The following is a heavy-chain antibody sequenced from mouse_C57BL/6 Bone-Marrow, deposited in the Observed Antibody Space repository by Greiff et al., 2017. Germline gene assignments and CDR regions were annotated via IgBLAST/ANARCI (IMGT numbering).Heavy chain of an antibody. CDR3: PYGFYAMDD. D-gene: IGHD1-1*01. V-gene: IGHV1-64*01. CDR2: ILPISGST. Sequence: QVQLKQPGAELVKPGASVKLSCKASGYTFTSYWMHWVKQRPGQGLEWIGMILPISGSTNYNEKFKSKATLTVDKSSSTAYMRLISLASEDAAVYYCPYGFYAMDDWGQGTSVTVSS. J-gene: IGHJ4*01. CDR1: GYTFTSYW.